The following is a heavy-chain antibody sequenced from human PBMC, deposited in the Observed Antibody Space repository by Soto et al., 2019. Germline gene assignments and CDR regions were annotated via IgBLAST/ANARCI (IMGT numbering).Heavy chain of an antibody. CDR3: ARRKGWYYYYYGMDV. D-gene: IGHD6-19*01. J-gene: IGHJ6*02. V-gene: IGHV4-39*01. CDR2: IYYSGST. Sequence: SETLSLTCTVSGGSISSSSYYWGWIRQPPGKGLEWIGSIYYSGSTYYNPPLKSRVTISVDTSKNQFSLKLSSVTAADTAVYYCARRKGWYYYYYGMDVWGQGTTVTVSS. CDR1: GGSISSSSYY.